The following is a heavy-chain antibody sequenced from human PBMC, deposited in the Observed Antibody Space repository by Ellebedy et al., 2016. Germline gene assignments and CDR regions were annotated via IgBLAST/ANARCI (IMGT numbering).Heavy chain of an antibody. CDR3: ARHPNDYWTGYNLFFDY. CDR1: GFTFSNHA. D-gene: IGHD3/OR15-3a*01. J-gene: IGHJ4*02. CDR2: TGGSATRT. Sequence: GGSLRLSCAASGFTFSNHAMSWVRQAPGKGLEWVSATGGSATRTDYAGSVKGRFTISRDNSKNTLFLEMNSLRAEDTAVYYCARHPNDYWTGYNLFFDYWGQGTLVTVSS. V-gene: IGHV3-23*01.